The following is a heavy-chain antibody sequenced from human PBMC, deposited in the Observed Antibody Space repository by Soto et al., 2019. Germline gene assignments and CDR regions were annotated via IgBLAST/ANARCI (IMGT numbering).Heavy chain of an antibody. J-gene: IGHJ5*02. V-gene: IGHV1-18*01. CDR2: ISAYNGNT. CDR3: ARDFPCSGGSCYSLGFDP. Sequence: QVQLVQSGAEVKKPGASVKVSCKASGYTFTSYGISWVRQAPGQGLEWMGWISAYNGNTNYAQKLQGRVTMTTATSKSTAYMEVRSPRSDDTAVYYCARDFPCSGGSCYSLGFDPWGQGTLVTVSS. D-gene: IGHD2-15*01. CDR1: GYTFTSYG.